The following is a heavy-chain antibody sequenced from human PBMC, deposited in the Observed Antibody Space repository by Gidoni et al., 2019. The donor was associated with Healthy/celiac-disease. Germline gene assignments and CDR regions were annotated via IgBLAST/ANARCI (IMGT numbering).Heavy chain of an antibody. CDR3: ARDATDYGDYGLDAFDI. Sequence: QVQLQESGPGLVKPSETLSLTCTVSGGSIRSYYWSWLRQPPGKGLEWIGYIYYSGNTDYNPSRKSRVTISVDTSKTQFSLKLSSVTAADTAVYYCARDATDYGDYGLDAFDIWGQGTMVTVSS. J-gene: IGHJ3*02. V-gene: IGHV4-59*01. CDR2: IYYSGNT. D-gene: IGHD4-17*01. CDR1: GGSIRSYY.